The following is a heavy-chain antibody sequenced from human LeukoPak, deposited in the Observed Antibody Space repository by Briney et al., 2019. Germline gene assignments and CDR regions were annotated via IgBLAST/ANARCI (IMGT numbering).Heavy chain of an antibody. Sequence: GGSLRLSCAASGFTLSSKTYWMHWVRQAPGKGLVWVSRINYDGTSTNYADSVKGRFTISRDNARDTLYLQMNSLRAEDTAVYYCARDRGLYYYDSSGCFDYWGQGTLVTVSS. J-gene: IGHJ4*02. D-gene: IGHD3-22*01. CDR3: ARDRGLYYYDSSGCFDY. CDR1: GFTLSSKTYW. V-gene: IGHV3-74*01. CDR2: INYDGTST.